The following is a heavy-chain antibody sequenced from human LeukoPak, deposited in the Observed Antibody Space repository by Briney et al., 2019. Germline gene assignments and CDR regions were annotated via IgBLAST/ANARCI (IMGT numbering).Heavy chain of an antibody. J-gene: IGHJ5*02. D-gene: IGHD3-9*01. Sequence: PGGSLRLSCAASGFTFSSYSMNWVRQAPGKGLEWVSSISSSSSYIYYADSVKGRFTISRDNAKNSLYLQMNSLRAEDTAVYYCARERHYDILTGYSSPSWFDPWGQGTLVTVSS. CDR1: GFTFSSYS. V-gene: IGHV3-21*01. CDR3: ARERHYDILTGYSSPSWFDP. CDR2: ISSSSSYI.